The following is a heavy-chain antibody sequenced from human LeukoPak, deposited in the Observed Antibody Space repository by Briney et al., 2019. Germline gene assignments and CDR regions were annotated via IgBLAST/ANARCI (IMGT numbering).Heavy chain of an antibody. CDR1: GGSISSSSYY. CDR3: ASSRALYYYMDV. V-gene: IGHV4-39*01. Sequence: SETLSLTCTVSGGSISSSSYYWGWIRQPPGKGLEWIGSIYYSGSTYYNPSLKSRVTISVDTSKNQLSLKLSSVTAADTAVYYCASSRALYYYMDVWGKGTTVTISS. CDR2: IYYSGST. D-gene: IGHD5-24*01. J-gene: IGHJ6*03.